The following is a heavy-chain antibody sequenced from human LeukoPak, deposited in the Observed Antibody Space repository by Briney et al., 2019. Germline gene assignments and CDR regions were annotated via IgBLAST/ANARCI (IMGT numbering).Heavy chain of an antibody. J-gene: IGHJ4*02. CDR1: GGTFSSYA. CDR2: INAGNGNT. V-gene: IGHV1-3*01. Sequence: ASVKVSCKASGGTFSSYAISWVRQAPGQRLEWMGWINAGNGNTKYSQKFQGRVTITRDTSASTAYMELSSLRSEDTAVYYCARALGRIVGATIPNYWGQGTLVTVSS. D-gene: IGHD1-26*01. CDR3: ARALGRIVGATIPNY.